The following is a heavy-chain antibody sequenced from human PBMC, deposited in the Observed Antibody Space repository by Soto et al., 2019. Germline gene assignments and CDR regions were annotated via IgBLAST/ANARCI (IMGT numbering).Heavy chain of an antibody. J-gene: IGHJ4*02. CDR1: GFTFDDYA. V-gene: IGHV3-9*01. Sequence: PGGSMRLSCAASGFTFDDYAMHWVRQAPGKGLELVSGISWNSGSIGYADSVKGRFTISRDNAKNSLYLQMNILRAEDTALYYCAKDSGSAVNYFDYWGQGTLVTVSS. D-gene: IGHD6-25*01. CDR3: AKDSGSAVNYFDY. CDR2: ISWNSGSI.